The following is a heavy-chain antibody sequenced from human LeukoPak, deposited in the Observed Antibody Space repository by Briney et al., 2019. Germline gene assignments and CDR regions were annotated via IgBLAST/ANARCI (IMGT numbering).Heavy chain of an antibody. V-gene: IGHV1-8*03. J-gene: IGHJ6*03. CDR3: ARTYSSGWDYYYYMDV. Sequence: GASVKVSCKASGYTFISYDINWVRQATGQGLEWMGWMNPNSGNTGYAQKFQGRVTITRNTSISTAYMELSSLRSEDTAVYYCARTYSSGWDYYYYMDVWGKGTTVTVSS. D-gene: IGHD6-19*01. CDR1: GYTFISYD. CDR2: MNPNSGNT.